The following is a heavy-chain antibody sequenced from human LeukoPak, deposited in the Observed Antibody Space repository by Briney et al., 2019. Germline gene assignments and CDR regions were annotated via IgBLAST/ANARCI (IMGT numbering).Heavy chain of an antibody. CDR1: GYSISSGYY. CDR2: IYYSGST. CDR3: AREEGYGDNRFDP. J-gene: IGHJ5*02. D-gene: IGHD4-17*01. V-gene: IGHV4-61*01. Sequence: SETLSLTCTVSGYSISSGYYWSWIRQPPGKGLEWIGYIYYSGSTNYNLSLKSRVTISVDTSKNQFSLKLSSVTAADTAVYYCAREEGYGDNRFDPWGQGTLVTVSS.